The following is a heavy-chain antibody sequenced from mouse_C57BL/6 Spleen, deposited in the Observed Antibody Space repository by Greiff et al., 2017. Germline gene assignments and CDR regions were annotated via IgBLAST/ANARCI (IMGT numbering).Heavy chain of an antibody. CDR1: GYTFTSYG. D-gene: IGHD2-3*01. Sequence: QVQLQQSGAELARPGASVKLSCKASGYTFTSYGISWVKQRTGQGLEWIGEIYPRSGNTYYNEKFKGKATLTADKSSSTAYMELRSLTSEDSAVYFCARWNDGYYLDYWGQGTTLTVSS. CDR3: ARWNDGYYLDY. CDR2: IYPRSGNT. J-gene: IGHJ2*01. V-gene: IGHV1-81*01.